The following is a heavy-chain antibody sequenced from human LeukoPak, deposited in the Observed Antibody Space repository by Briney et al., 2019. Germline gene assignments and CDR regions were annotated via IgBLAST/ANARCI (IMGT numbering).Heavy chain of an antibody. Sequence: SETLSLTCTVSGGSISSYYLSWIRQPAGKGLDWIGRIYTSGSTNYHPSLKSRVTMAVDTYKTQFSLNLSSVTAADTAVYYCARGGYYYGSGSRSGWFDPWGQGTLVTVSS. CDR3: ARGGYYYGSGSRSGWFDP. V-gene: IGHV4-4*07. CDR2: IYTSGST. D-gene: IGHD3-10*01. J-gene: IGHJ5*02. CDR1: GGSISSYY.